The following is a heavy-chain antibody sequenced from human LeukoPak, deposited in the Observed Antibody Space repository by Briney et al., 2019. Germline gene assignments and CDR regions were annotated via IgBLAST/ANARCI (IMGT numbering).Heavy chain of an antibody. CDR3: ARVYSSGWPNYYYYGMDV. CDR1: GGSISSYY. J-gene: IGHJ6*02. D-gene: IGHD6-19*01. CDR2: IYTSGST. V-gene: IGHV4-4*07. Sequence: PSETLSLTCTVSGGSISSYYWSWIRQPAGKGLEWIGRIYTSGSTNYNPSLKSRVTISVDTSKNQFSLKLSSVTAADTAVYYCARVYSSGWPNYYYYGMDVWGQGTTVTVSS.